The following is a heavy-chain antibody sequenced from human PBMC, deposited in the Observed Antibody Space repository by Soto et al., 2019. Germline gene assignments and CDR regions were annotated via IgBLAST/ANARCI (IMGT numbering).Heavy chain of an antibody. Sequence: QLLQSGGGLVQPGGSLTLSCAASGFPFGTTDMSWVRQAPGEGLEWVSTIDGSGGITFYADSVKGRFTISRDNSRNTVYLPMTSLRGDDTARYYCVKNSGGFNTWGQGALVTVSS. V-gene: IGHV3-23*01. CDR1: GFPFGTTD. D-gene: IGHD3-10*01. J-gene: IGHJ4*02. CDR2: IDGSGGIT. CDR3: VKNSGGFNT.